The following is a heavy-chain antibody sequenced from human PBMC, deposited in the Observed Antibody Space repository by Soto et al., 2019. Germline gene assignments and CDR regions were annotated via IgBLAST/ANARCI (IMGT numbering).Heavy chain of an antibody. J-gene: IGHJ4*02. D-gene: IGHD6-19*01. Sequence: QVQLVQSGAEVKKPGASVKVSCKASGYIFSDYDITWVRQAPGQGLEWMGRNNGYNGNTIHAQKFQGRVTLTTDTSTGTAYMELRSLRSDDSAVYYCARGKTVAATGYFDYWGQGTLVTVSS. CDR3: ARGKTVAATGYFDY. V-gene: IGHV1-18*01. CDR1: GYIFSDYD. CDR2: NNGYNGNT.